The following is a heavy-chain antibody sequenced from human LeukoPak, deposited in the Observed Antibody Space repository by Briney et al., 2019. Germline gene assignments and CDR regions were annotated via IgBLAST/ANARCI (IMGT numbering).Heavy chain of an antibody. CDR1: GYTFTIYD. CDR2: MNPNSGNA. Sequence: ASVKVSCKASGYTFTIYDINWVRQATGQGLEWMGWMNPNSGNAGYAQKFQGRVTMTRNTSISTAYMELSSLRSEDTAVYYCARGSYGYLGFDYWGQGTLVTVSS. D-gene: IGHD5-18*01. J-gene: IGHJ4*02. CDR3: ARGSYGYLGFDY. V-gene: IGHV1-8*01.